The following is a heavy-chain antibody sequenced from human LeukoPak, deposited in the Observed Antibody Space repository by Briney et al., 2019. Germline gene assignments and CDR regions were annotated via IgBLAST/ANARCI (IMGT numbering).Heavy chain of an antibody. V-gene: IGHV3-30*04. Sequence: LRLSCATSGFTFSNYPMHWVRQAPGKGLEWVAVISHDGGNKYYADSVKGRFTISRDNSKKTLYLQMNSPRPEDTAVYYCATAAAAGFDYWGQGTLVTVSS. CDR3: ATAAAAGFDY. D-gene: IGHD6-13*01. CDR2: ISHDGGNK. CDR1: GFTFSNYP. J-gene: IGHJ4*02.